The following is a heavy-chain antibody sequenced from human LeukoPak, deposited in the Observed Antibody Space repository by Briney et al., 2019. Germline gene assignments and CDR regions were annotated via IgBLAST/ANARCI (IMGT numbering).Heavy chain of an antibody. V-gene: IGHV1-18*01. Sequence: GASVKVSCKASGGTFSSYAISWVRQAPGQGLEWMGWISAYNGNTNYAQKLQGRVTMTTDTSTSTAYMELRSLRSDDTAVYYCARGGAAPEYYYYYYMDVWGKGTTVTVSS. J-gene: IGHJ6*03. D-gene: IGHD1-14*01. CDR2: ISAYNGNT. CDR3: ARGGAAPEYYYYYYMDV. CDR1: GGTFSSYA.